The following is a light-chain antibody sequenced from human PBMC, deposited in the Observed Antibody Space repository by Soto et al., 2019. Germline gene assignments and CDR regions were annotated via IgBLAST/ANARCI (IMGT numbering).Light chain of an antibody. J-gene: IGLJ1*01. CDR3: SSYTSSSTLGV. Sequence: QSVLTQPAWVSGSPGLSITIFFTGTSSDVGGYNYVSWYQQHPGKAPKLMIYDVSNRPSGVSNRFSGSKSGNTASLTISGLQAEDEADYYCSSYTSSSTLGVFGTGTEVTVL. CDR1: SSDVGGYNY. CDR2: DVS. V-gene: IGLV2-14*01.